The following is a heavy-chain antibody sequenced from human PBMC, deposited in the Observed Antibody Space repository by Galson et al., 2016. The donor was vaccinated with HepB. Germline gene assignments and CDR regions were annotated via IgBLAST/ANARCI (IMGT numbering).Heavy chain of an antibody. D-gene: IGHD2-21*02. CDR3: AKLDCGRNCPRDY. Sequence: SLRLSCAASGFTFSGHGMHWVRQAPGRGLEWVAVISNDGSDKQYVDSVKGRFTVSRDNSKNTLLLQMNSLRVEDTAVYYCAKLDCGRNCPRDYWGQGTQVTVSS. CDR1: GFTFSGHG. J-gene: IGHJ4*02. V-gene: IGHV3-30*18. CDR2: ISNDGSDK.